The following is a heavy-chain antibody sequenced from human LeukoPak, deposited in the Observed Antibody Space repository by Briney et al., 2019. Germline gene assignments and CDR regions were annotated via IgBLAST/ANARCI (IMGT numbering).Heavy chain of an antibody. J-gene: IGHJ4*02. Sequence: SETLSLTCAVYGGSFSGYYWSWIRQPPGKGLEWIGEINHSGSTNYNPSLKSRVTISVDTSKNHFSLKLSSVTAADTAVYHCARWRGSGYGLDYWGQGTLATVSS. D-gene: IGHD5-12*01. CDR1: GGSFSGYY. CDR2: INHSGST. CDR3: ARWRGSGYGLDY. V-gene: IGHV4-34*01.